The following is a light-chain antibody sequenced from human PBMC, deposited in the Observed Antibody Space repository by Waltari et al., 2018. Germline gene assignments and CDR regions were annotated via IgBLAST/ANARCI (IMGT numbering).Light chain of an antibody. V-gene: IGKV3-15*01. CDR3: QQYNNWPGT. Sequence: EIVMTQSPATLSVSPGERATLSCRASQSVSSNLAWYQQKPGQAPRLLIYGASTRATVIPARFSGSGSGTEFTLTISSLQSEDFAVYSCQQYNNWPGTFGQGTKVEIK. CDR1: QSVSSN. J-gene: IGKJ1*01. CDR2: GAS.